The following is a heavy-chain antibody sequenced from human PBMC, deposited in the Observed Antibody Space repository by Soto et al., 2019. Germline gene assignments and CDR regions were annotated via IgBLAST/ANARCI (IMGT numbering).Heavy chain of an antibody. Sequence: QVHLVQSGAELKKPGASVKISCKASGYTFTNFAIHWVRQAPGQGPQWMGWITTAKGNTRYSQNFQGRVTITRDTTANTAFLELSSLTSEDTAVFFCARDPSLVSDYDARTYWAGFDSWGLGTLVTVSS. J-gene: IGHJ4*02. CDR3: ARDPSLVSDYDARTYWAGFDS. CDR1: GYTFTNFA. CDR2: ITTAKGNT. V-gene: IGHV1-3*04. D-gene: IGHD3-22*01.